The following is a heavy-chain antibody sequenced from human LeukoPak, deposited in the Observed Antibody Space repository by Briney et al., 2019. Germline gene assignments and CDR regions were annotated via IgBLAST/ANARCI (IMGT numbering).Heavy chain of an antibody. CDR1: GFSFSRYW. V-gene: IGHV3-7*01. D-gene: IGHD3-10*01. J-gene: IGHJ4*02. CDR3: ARDGVYYGSGSYYTDLAVW. Sequence: GGSLRLSCAASGFSFSRYWMSWVRQAPGKGLEWVANIKQDGSEKSYVESVKGRFTISRDNAKNSLYLQTNSLRAEDTAVYYCARDGVYYGSGSYYTDLAVWWGQGTLVTVSS. CDR2: IKQDGSEK.